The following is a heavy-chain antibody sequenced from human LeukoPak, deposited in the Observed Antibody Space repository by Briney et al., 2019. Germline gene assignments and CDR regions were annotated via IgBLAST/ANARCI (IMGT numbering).Heavy chain of an antibody. CDR3: TRDSPLVRFLYAFDI. J-gene: IGHJ3*02. Sequence: PGGSLRLSCTASGFTFGDYAMSWVRQAPGKGLEWVGFIRSKAYGGTTEYAASVKGRFTISRDDSKSIAYLQMNSLKTEDTAVYYCTRDSPLVRFLYAFDIWGQGTMVTVSS. V-gene: IGHV3-49*04. CDR2: IRSKAYGGTT. CDR1: GFTFGDYA. D-gene: IGHD6-6*01.